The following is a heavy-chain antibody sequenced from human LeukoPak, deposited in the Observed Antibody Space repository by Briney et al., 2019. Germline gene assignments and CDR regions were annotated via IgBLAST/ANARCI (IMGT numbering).Heavy chain of an antibody. CDR1: GFTFSSYA. Sequence: PGRSLRLSCAASGFTFSSYAMHWVRQAPGKGLEYVSAISSNGGSTYYADSVKGRFTISRGNSKNTLYLQMNSLRAEDTAVYYCARDGVLYMDYGDYSYYFDYWGQGTLVTVSS. J-gene: IGHJ4*02. CDR3: ARDGVLYMDYGDYSYYFDY. CDR2: ISSNGGST. D-gene: IGHD4-17*01. V-gene: IGHV3-64*04.